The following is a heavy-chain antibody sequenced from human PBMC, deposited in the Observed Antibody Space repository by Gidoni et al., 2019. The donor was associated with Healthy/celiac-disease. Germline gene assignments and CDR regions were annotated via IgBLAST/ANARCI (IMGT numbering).Heavy chain of an antibody. CDR2: ISSSSSTI. V-gene: IGHV3-48*02. D-gene: IGHD3-22*01. Sequence: EVQLVESGGGLVQPGGSLRLSCAASGFTFSSYSMNWVRQAPGKGLEWVSYISSSSSTIYYADSVKGRFTISRDNAKNSLYLQMNSLRDEDTAVYYCARDLKDYYDSSGYYYEGWFDPWGQGTLVTVSS. J-gene: IGHJ5*02. CDR1: GFTFSSYS. CDR3: ARDLKDYYDSSGYYYEGWFDP.